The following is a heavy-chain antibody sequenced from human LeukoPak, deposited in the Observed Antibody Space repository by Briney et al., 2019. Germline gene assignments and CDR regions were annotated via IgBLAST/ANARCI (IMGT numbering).Heavy chain of an antibody. V-gene: IGHV3-30*02. Sequence: GGSLRLSCAASGFTFSSYGMHWVRQAPGKGLEWVAFIRYDGSNKYYADSVKGRFTISRDNSKNTLSLQMNSLRAEDTAVYYCARAAPDYSDTSGYFQDDAFDIWGQGTRVTVSS. CDR3: ARAAPDYSDTSGYFQDDAFDI. J-gene: IGHJ3*02. CDR1: GFTFSSYG. CDR2: IRYDGSNK. D-gene: IGHD3-22*01.